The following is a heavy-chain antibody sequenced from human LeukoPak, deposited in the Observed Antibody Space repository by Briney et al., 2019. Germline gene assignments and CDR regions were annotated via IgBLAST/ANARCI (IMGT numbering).Heavy chain of an antibody. J-gene: IGHJ3*02. D-gene: IGHD1-26*01. CDR1: GGPISSTNW. V-gene: IGHV4-4*02. CDR3: ARKIGSSGAFDI. CDR2: IYHSGST. Sequence: SETLSLTCAVSGGPISSTNWWSWVRPPPGKGLEWIGEIYHSGSTNYNPSLRRRITISVEKSKDQFSLRLGSVTAADTAVYYCARKIGSSGAFDIWGQGTMVTVSS.